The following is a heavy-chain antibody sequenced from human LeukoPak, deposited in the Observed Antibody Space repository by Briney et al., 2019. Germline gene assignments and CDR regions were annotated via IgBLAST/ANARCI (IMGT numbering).Heavy chain of an antibody. Sequence: PGGSLRLSCAASGFTFSSYGMHWVRQAPGKGLEWVAVIWYDGSNKYYADSVKDRFTISRDNSKNTLYLQMNSLRAEDTAVYYCARDRNYYDSSGYPLDYWGQGTLVTVSS. CDR1: GFTFSSYG. D-gene: IGHD3-22*01. J-gene: IGHJ4*02. CDR2: IWYDGSNK. V-gene: IGHV3-33*01. CDR3: ARDRNYYDSSGYPLDY.